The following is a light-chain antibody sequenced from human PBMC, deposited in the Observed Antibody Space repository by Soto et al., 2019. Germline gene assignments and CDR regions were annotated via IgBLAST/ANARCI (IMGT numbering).Light chain of an antibody. CDR3: HQYHTTPFT. CDR1: QSVLYSSQNKNF. CDR2: WAS. V-gene: IGKV4-1*01. Sequence: DIVMTQSPDSLAVSLGERATINCKSSQSVLYSSQNKNFLAWYQQKPGQPPKLLIYWASTRESGVPDRFSASGSETDFTLTISSLQAEDVGVYYCHQYHTTPFTFGPGTKVDIK. J-gene: IGKJ3*01.